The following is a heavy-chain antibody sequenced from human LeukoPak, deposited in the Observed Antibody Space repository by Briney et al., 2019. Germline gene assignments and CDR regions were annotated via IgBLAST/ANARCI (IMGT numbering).Heavy chain of an antibody. J-gene: IGHJ4*02. Sequence: PGGSLRLSCAASGFTFSRFWMTWVRQAPGKGLEYVANINGDGREKYYVDSVKGRFTISGDNVRNSLFLQMSSLRVEDTAVYYCARDNSAEKGQQLANWGQGTRVTVST. CDR2: INGDGREK. CDR1: GFTFSRFW. V-gene: IGHV3-7*04. D-gene: IGHD6-13*01. CDR3: ARDNSAEKGQQLAN.